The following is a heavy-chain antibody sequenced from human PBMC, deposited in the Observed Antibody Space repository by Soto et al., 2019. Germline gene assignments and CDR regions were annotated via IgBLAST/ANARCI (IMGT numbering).Heavy chain of an antibody. V-gene: IGHV1-8*01. CDR3: ARFASSGWFFDY. Sequence: ASVKGSCKASGYTFTSYDINWVRQATGQGLEWMGWMNPNSGNTGYAQKFQGRVTMTRNTSISTAYMEVSSLRSEDTAVYYCARFASSGWFFDYWGQGTLVTVSS. CDR1: GYTFTSYD. CDR2: MNPNSGNT. D-gene: IGHD6-19*01. J-gene: IGHJ4*02.